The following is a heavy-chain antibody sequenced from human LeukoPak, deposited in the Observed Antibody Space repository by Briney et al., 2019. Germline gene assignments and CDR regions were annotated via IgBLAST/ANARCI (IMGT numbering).Heavy chain of an antibody. V-gene: IGHV3-11*05. D-gene: IGHD3-9*01. J-gene: IGHJ4*02. Sequence: GGSLRLSCAASGFTFSDYYMSWMRQAPGEGLEWVSYISSSSSYTNYADSVKGRFTISRDNAKNSLYLQMNSLRAEDTAVYYCARDPGVLRYFDWPAGLDYWGQGTLVTVSS. CDR3: ARDPGVLRYFDWPAGLDY. CDR2: ISSSSSYT. CDR1: GFTFSDYY.